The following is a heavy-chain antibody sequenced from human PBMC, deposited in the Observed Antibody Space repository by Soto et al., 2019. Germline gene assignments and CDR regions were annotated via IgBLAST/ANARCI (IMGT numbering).Heavy chain of an antibody. CDR1: GGSISSYF. D-gene: IGHD6-13*01. J-gene: IGHJ4*02. V-gene: IGHV4-59*01. CDR2: VYYTGTT. Sequence: SETLSLTCTVSGGSISSYFYIWVRQPPGKGLEWIGSVYYTGTTDYNPSLKSRVTISVDTSKTQFSLNLRSVTAADTAVYYCVRDLAAVPRAFDYWGRGTLVTVSS. CDR3: VRDLAAVPRAFDY.